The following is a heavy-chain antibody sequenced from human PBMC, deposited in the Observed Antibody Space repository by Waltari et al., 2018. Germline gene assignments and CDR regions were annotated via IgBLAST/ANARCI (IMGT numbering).Heavy chain of an antibody. CDR3: ASGERSGSGYYYYGMDV. Sequence: EVQLVESGGGLVQPGGSLRLSCAASGFTFSSYSMNWVRQAPGKGLEWVSYISSSSITIYYADSVKGRFTISRDNAKNSLYLQMNSLRAEDTAVYYCASGERSGSGYYYYGMDVWGQGTTVTVSS. CDR1: GFTFSSYS. J-gene: IGHJ6*02. CDR2: ISSSSITI. D-gene: IGHD6-19*01. V-gene: IGHV3-48*01.